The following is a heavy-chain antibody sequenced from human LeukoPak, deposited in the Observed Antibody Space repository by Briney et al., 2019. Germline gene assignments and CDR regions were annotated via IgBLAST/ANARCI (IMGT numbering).Heavy chain of an antibody. D-gene: IGHD7-27*01. V-gene: IGHV3-74*01. Sequence: PGGSLRLSCAASGFTFSNYWMHWVRQAPGKGLVWVSRITSDGRSTGYADSVKGRFTMSRDSAKNTLFPQMNSLRAEDTAVYYCAAGGPTWADPWGQGTLVTVSS. CDR1: GFTFSNYW. J-gene: IGHJ5*02. CDR2: ITSDGRST. CDR3: AAGGPTWADP.